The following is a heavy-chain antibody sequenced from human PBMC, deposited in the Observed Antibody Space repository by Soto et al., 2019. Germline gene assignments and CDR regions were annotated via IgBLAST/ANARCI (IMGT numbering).Heavy chain of an antibody. Sequence: EVQLVESGGGLVQPGGSLRLSCAASGFNFTNYEMNWVRQAPGKGLEWISYITSSGGDTLYADSVKGRFTISKDNAKDSLYLQMNSLRVEDTAVYYCARGDCSTSCYIGNWGQGALVTVSS. CDR1: GFNFTNYE. J-gene: IGHJ4*02. D-gene: IGHD2-2*02. V-gene: IGHV3-48*03. CDR3: ARGDCSTSCYIGN. CDR2: ITSSGGDT.